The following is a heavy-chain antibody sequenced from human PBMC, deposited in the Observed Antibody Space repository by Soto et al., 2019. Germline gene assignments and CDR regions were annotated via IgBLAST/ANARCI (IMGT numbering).Heavy chain of an antibody. V-gene: IGHV3-30*03. J-gene: IGHJ5*02. CDR1: GFTFSSYG. CDR2: ISYDGSNK. CDR3: ARDIAASRNNWLDP. Sequence: GGSLRLSCAASGFTFSSYGMHWVRQAPGKGLEWVAVISYDGSNKYYADSVKGRFTISRDNSKNTLYLQLNSLGLEDTAVYYCARDIAASRNNWLDPWGLGTLVTASS. D-gene: IGHD6-13*01.